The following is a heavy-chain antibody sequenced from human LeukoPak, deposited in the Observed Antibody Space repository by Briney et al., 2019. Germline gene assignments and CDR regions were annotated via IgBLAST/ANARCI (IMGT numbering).Heavy chain of an antibody. CDR1: GFTFSSYA. V-gene: IGHV3-30-3*01. Sequence: GRSLRLSCAASGFTFSSYAMHWVRQAPGKGLEWVAVISYDGSNKYYADSVKGRFTISRDNSKNTLYLQMNSLRAEDTAVYYCARDLSTAWGQGTLVTVSS. J-gene: IGHJ5*02. CDR3: ARDLSTA. CDR2: ISYDGSNK. D-gene: IGHD2/OR15-2a*01.